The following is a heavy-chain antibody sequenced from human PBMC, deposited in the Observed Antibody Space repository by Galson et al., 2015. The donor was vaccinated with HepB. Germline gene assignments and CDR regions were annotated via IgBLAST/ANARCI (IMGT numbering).Heavy chain of an antibody. CDR3: ARTLLTMTAGRRSDFERPLFDN. V-gene: IGHV3-23*01. CDR1: GFTFRTYA. D-gene: IGHD3-22*01. J-gene: IGHJ4*02. Sequence: SLRLSCAASGFTFRTYAMSWVRQAPGKGLEWVAGITGSGSTTDFADSVKGRFTLSRDNSNKTLHLLMSSLRVDDTAIYYCARTLLTMTAGRRSDFERPLFDNWGQGLLVTVSS. CDR2: ITGSGSTT.